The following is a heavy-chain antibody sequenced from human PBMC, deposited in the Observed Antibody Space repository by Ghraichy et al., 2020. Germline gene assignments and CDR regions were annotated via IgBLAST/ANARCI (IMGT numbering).Heavy chain of an antibody. CDR3: STSPRADRGNY. J-gene: IGHJ4*02. D-gene: IGHD3-10*01. CDR2: IKTDGSTT. V-gene: IGHV3-74*01. CDR1: GLTFSNYW. Sequence: GGSLRLSCAASGLTFSNYWMHWVRQAPGKGLEWVSHIKTDGSTTNYADSVRGRFTISRDNAKNTLYLQMNSLRADDTAVYYCSTSPRADRGNYWGQGTLVTVSS.